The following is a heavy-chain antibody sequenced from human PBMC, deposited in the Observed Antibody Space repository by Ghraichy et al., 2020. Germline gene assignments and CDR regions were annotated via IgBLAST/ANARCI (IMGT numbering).Heavy chain of an antibody. Sequence: LSLTCAASGFTFSSYWMSWVRQAPGKGLEWVANVNQDGSGKYYVDSVKGRFTISRDNAKNSLYLQMISLRAEDTAVYYCARDSVISSGGSDCWGQGTLVTVSS. J-gene: IGHJ4*02. D-gene: IGHD2-15*01. CDR3: ARDSVISSGGSDC. V-gene: IGHV3-7*03. CDR1: GFTFSSYW. CDR2: VNQDGSGK.